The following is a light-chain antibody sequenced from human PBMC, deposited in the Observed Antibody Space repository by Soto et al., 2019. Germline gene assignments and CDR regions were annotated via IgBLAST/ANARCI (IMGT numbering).Light chain of an antibody. Sequence: QSVLTQPHSVSAAPGQKVTISCSGSSSNIGNNYVSWYQQLPGTAPKLLIYENNKRPSGIPDRFSGSKSGTSATLGITGLQTGDEDDYYCGTWDSSLSGGVFGGGTKLTVL. CDR1: SSNIGNNY. CDR2: ENN. J-gene: IGLJ2*01. V-gene: IGLV1-51*02. CDR3: GTWDSSLSGGV.